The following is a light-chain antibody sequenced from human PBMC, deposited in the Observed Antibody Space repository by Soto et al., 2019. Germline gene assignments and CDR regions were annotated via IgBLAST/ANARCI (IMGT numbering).Light chain of an antibody. Sequence: EIELRSSPATLSLTPGESAPLSCRASQSVSSYLAWYQKNPGQAPRILIYDASNRATGIPARFSGSGSGTDFTLTISRLETEELAVYDCQQRSNWPITGGQGTRREIK. J-gene: IGKJ5*01. CDR2: DAS. CDR3: QQRSNWPIT. V-gene: IGKV3-11*01. CDR1: QSVSSY.